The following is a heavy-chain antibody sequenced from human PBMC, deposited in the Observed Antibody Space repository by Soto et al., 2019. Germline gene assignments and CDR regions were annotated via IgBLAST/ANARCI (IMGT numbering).Heavy chain of an antibody. Sequence: VQLVQSGAEVKKPGSSVKVSCKGSGGTFTNYVITWVRQAPGQGLEWMGEIIPAFGTAKYAQKFQGRVTTAADASTRTAYMELSSLRSEDSAVFYCARARIAAARDYYYYALDVWGQGTTVTVTS. J-gene: IGHJ6*02. D-gene: IGHD6-13*01. V-gene: IGHV1-69*01. CDR2: IIPAFGTA. CDR1: GGTFTNYV. CDR3: ARARIAAARDYYYYALDV.